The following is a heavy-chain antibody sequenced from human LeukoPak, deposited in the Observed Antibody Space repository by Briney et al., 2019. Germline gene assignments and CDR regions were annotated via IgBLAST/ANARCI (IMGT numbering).Heavy chain of an antibody. CDR1: GYTFTGYY. CDR2: IIPIFGIA. Sequence: ASVKVSCKASGYTFTGYYMHWVRQAPGQGLEWMGRIIPIFGIANYAQKFQGRVTITADKSTSTAYMELSSLRSEDTAVYYCARDQFTIGTFDYWGQGTLVTVSS. D-gene: IGHD3-10*01. V-gene: IGHV1-69*04. CDR3: ARDQFTIGTFDY. J-gene: IGHJ4*02.